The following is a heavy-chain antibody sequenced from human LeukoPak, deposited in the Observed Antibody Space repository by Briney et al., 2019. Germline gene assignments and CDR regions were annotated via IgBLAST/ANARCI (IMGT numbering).Heavy chain of an antibody. Sequence: GGSLRLSCAASGFTFGDTWMNWVRQVPGQGLEWAANIKQDGSEKFYVASVKGRFTISRDNGKSSLYLQMNSLRAEDTALYYCATSYDMGWLIGYWGQGTLVTVSS. CDR1: GFTFGDTW. D-gene: IGHD3/OR15-3a*01. CDR3: ATSYDMGWLIGY. V-gene: IGHV3-7*03. J-gene: IGHJ4*02. CDR2: IKQDGSEK.